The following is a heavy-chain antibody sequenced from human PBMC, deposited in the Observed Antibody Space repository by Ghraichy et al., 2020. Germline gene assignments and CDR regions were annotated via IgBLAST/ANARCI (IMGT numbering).Heavy chain of an antibody. V-gene: IGHV2-5*02. CDR2: IYWDDDK. D-gene: IGHD3-16*02. Sequence: SGPTLVKPTQTLTLTCTFSGFSLSTSGVGVGWIRQPPGKALEWLALIYWDDDKRYSPSLKSRLTITKDTSKNQVVLTMTNMDPVDTATYYCAHSTYDYIWGSYRGGWFDPWGQGTLVTVSS. CDR1: GFSLSTSGVG. CDR3: AHSTYDYIWGSYRGGWFDP. J-gene: IGHJ5*02.